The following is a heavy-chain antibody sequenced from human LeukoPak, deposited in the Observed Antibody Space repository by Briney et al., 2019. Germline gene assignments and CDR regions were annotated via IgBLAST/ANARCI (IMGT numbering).Heavy chain of an antibody. D-gene: IGHD2-15*01. CDR1: GGSISSGGYY. CDR3: ASLTSGYCSGGSCRSY. CDR2: IYYSGRT. Sequence: SEALSLTCTVSGGSISSGGYYWSWIRQHPGKGLEWIGYIYYSGRTYYNPSLKSRVTISVDTSKNQFSLKLSSVTAADTAVYYCASLTSGYCSGGSCRSYWGQGTLVTVSS. V-gene: IGHV4-31*03. J-gene: IGHJ4*02.